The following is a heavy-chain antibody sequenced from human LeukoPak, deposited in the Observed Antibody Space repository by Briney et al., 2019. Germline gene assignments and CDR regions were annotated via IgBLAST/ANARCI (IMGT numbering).Heavy chain of an antibody. Sequence: SETLSLTCAVYGGSFSGYYWSWIRQPPGKGLEWIGEINHSGSTNYNPSLKSRVTISVDTSKNQFSLKLRSVTAADTAVYYCARGYYIRYSPRDYYYGMDVWGQGTTVTVSS. D-gene: IGHD3-10*01. CDR2: INHSGST. J-gene: IGHJ6*02. V-gene: IGHV4-34*01. CDR1: GGSFSGYY. CDR3: ARGYYIRYSPRDYYYGMDV.